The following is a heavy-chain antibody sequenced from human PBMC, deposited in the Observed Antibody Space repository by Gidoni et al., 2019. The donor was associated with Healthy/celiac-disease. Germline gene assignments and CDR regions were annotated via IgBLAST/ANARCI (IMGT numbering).Heavy chain of an antibody. Sequence: EVQLVESGGGLVKPGGSLRLSCAASGFTFSNAWMTWVRQAPGKGLEWVGRIKSKTDGGTTDYAAPVKGRFTISRDDSKNTLYLQMNSLKTEDTAVYYCTTDAGYDYIWGSYRSPGYWGQGTLVTVSS. D-gene: IGHD3-16*02. J-gene: IGHJ4*02. CDR1: GFTFSNAW. CDR3: TTDAGYDYIWGSYRSPGY. V-gene: IGHV3-15*01. CDR2: IKSKTDGGTT.